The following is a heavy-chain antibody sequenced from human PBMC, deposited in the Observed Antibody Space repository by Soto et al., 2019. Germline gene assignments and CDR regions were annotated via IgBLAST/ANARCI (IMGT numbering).Heavy chain of an antibody. CDR3: AHSTSVTTLSAHYWYFDL. CDR2: IYWDDDK. CDR1: GFSLSTSGVG. J-gene: IGHJ2*01. V-gene: IGHV2-5*02. Sequence: QITLKESGPTLVKPTQTLTLTCTFSGFSLSTSGVGVGWIRQPPGKALEWLALIYWDDDKRYSPSLKSRLTITKDTSENQVVLTMTNMDPVDTATYYCAHSTSVTTLSAHYWYFDLWGRGTLVTVSS. D-gene: IGHD4-17*01.